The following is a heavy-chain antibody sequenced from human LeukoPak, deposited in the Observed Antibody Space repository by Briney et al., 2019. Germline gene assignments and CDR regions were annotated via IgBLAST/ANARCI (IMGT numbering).Heavy chain of an antibody. V-gene: IGHV3-23*01. CDR2: IFPSGGEI. CDR1: GFTFSTFA. D-gene: IGHD1-7*01. CDR3: AKDLKNWNYVYFDY. Sequence: PGGSLRLSCAASGFTFSTFAMLWVRQPRGKGLEWVSSIFPSGGEIHYADSVRGRFTISRDNSKSTLYLQMNSLRAEDTAVYYCAKDLKNWNYVYFDYWGQGTLVTVSS. J-gene: IGHJ4*02.